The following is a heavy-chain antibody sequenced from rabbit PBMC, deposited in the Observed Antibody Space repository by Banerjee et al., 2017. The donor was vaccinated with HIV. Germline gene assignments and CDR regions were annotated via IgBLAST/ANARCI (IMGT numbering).Heavy chain of an antibody. Sequence: QSLEESGGDLVKPGASLTLTCTASGFSFSSNYWICWVRQAPGKGLEWSACIDTGGSGGTYYASWAKGRFTISKTSSTTVTLQMTSLTAADTATYFCARSRTSGWSPGNLWGPGTLVTVS. D-gene: IGHD4-1*01. CDR1: GFSFSSNYW. V-gene: IGHV1S40*01. CDR3: ARSRTSGWSPGNL. CDR2: IDTGGSGGT. J-gene: IGHJ4*01.